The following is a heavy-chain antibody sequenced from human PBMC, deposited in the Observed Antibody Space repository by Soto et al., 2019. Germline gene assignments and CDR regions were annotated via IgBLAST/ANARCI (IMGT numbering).Heavy chain of an antibody. Sequence: HPGGSLRLSCAASGFTFSSYAMHWVRQAPGKGLEWVAVISYDGSNKYYADSVKGRFTISRDNSKNTLYLQMNSLRAEDTAVYYCARDWIRYFQHWGQGTLVTVSS. CDR3: ARDWIRYFQH. V-gene: IGHV3-30-3*01. D-gene: IGHD2-2*03. J-gene: IGHJ1*01. CDR1: GFTFSSYA. CDR2: ISYDGSNK.